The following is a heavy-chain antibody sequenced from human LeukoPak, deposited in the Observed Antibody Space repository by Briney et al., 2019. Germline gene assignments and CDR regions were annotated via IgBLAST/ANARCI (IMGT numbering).Heavy chain of an antibody. Sequence: PGGSLRLSCAASGFTFSSYSMNWVRQAPGKGLEWVSSISSSSSYIYYADSVKGRFTISRDNAKNSLYLQMNSLRAEDTAVYYCARVGMVRDSSGYYYFTNEYYYYYMDVWGKGTTVTISS. CDR3: ARVGMVRDSSGYYYFTNEYYYYYMDV. CDR2: ISSSSSYI. J-gene: IGHJ6*03. V-gene: IGHV3-21*01. CDR1: GFTFSSYS. D-gene: IGHD3-22*01.